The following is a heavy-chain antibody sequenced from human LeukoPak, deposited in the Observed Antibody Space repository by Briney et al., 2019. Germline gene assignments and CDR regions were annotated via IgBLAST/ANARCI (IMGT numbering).Heavy chain of an antibody. Sequence: GGSLRLSCVASGFTFSSYVMTWVRQAPGKGLEWVSAISGSGGSTYYADSVKGRFTISRDNSKNTLYLQMNSLRAEDTAVYYCAKDGGGQFTIFGVVIKGFFDYWGQGTLVTVSP. CDR3: AKDGGGQFTIFGVVIKGFFDY. D-gene: IGHD3-3*01. CDR1: GFTFSSYV. J-gene: IGHJ4*02. CDR2: ISGSGGST. V-gene: IGHV3-23*01.